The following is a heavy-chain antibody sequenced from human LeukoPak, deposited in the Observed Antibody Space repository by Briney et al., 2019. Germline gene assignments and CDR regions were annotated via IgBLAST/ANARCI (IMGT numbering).Heavy chain of an antibody. D-gene: IGHD3-3*01. V-gene: IGHV4-39*01. J-gene: IGHJ2*01. CDR1: GGSISSGGYY. CDR2: INHSGST. Sequence: SQTLSLTCTVSGGSISSGGYYWSWIRQPPGKGLEWIGEINHSGSTNYNPSLKSRVTISVDTSKNQFSLKLSSVTAADTAVYYCARHRYYDFWSGFQNRYFDLWGRGTLVTVSS. CDR3: ARHRYYDFWSGFQNRYFDL.